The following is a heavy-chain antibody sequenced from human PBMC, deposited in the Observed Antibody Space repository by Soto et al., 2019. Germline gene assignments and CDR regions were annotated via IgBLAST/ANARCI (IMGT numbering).Heavy chain of an antibody. CDR1: GASIITDNW. Sequence: QVQLQESGPGLVKPSGTLSLTCALSGASIITDNWWSWVRHPPGKEMEWIGEIYHSGNTNFNPSVKSLVTISVDTSKNQFSLTVSSVTAADTAIYYCARASASSKLRGVVINWGQGTLVTVSS. CDR3: ARASASSKLRGVVIN. J-gene: IGHJ4*02. CDR2: IYHSGNT. V-gene: IGHV4-4*02. D-gene: IGHD3-10*01.